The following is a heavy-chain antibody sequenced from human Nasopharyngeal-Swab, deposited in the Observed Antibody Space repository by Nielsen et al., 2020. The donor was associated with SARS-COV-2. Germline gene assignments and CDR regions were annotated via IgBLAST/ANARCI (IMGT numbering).Heavy chain of an antibody. J-gene: IGHJ4*02. Sequence: SETLSLTCTVSGGSISSGGYYWSWISQHPGKGLEWIGYIYYSGSTYYNPSLKSRVTISVDTSKNQFSLKLSSVTAADTAVYYCAREKRDGYNLDDWGQGTLVTVSS. CDR2: IYYSGST. CDR3: AREKRDGYNLDD. V-gene: IGHV4-31*03. CDR1: GGSISSGGYY. D-gene: IGHD5-24*01.